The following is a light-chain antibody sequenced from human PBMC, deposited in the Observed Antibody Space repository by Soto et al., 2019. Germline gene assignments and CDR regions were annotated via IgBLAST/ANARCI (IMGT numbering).Light chain of an antibody. CDR3: QQSFTTPYT. V-gene: IGKV1-39*01. Sequence: DIQMTQSPSSLSASVGDRVTITCRASQTINKNLNWYQQKPGQAPRLLIYSTSDLQSGVPSRFSGSGSGTDFTLTISDLQPEDFATYYCQQSFTTPYTFGQGTELEI. CDR2: STS. CDR1: QTINKN. J-gene: IGKJ2*01.